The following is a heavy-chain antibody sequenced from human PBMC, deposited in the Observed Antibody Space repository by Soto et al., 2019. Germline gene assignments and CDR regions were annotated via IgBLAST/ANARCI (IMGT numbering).Heavy chain of an antibody. CDR2: INSDGTTI. V-gene: IGHV3-74*01. CDR3: ARGYDFWSGYYYPYGMDV. J-gene: IGHJ6*02. Sequence: GGSLRLSCAASGFNLGPFCMHWVRQAPGKGLVWVSHINSDGTTIVYADSVKGRFTISRDNSKNTLYLQMNSLRAEDTAVYHCARGYDFWSGYYYPYGMDVWGQGTTVTVSS. CDR1: GFNLGPFC. D-gene: IGHD3-3*01.